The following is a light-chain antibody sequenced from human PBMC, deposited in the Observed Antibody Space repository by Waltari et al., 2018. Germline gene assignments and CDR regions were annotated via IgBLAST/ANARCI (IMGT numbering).Light chain of an antibody. Sequence: QSALTQPASVSGSPGQSITTPCTRSSTDLGSSTLVSWYQHHPDKAPKLLIYEGTERPSGISHRFSGSKSGNTASLTISTLQAEDEADYYCFSYADGRSLVFGGGTKLTVL. CDR2: EGT. CDR1: STDLGSSTL. V-gene: IGLV2-23*01. J-gene: IGLJ2*01. CDR3: FSYADGRSLV.